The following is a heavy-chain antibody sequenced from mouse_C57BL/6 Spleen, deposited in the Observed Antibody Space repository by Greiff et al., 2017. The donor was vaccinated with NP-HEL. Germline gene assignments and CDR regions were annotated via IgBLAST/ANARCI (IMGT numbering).Heavy chain of an antibody. CDR1: GYTFTSYW. CDR3: VMITTRDWYFDV. CDR2: IYPGSGST. Sequence: QVQLQQPGAELVKPGASVEMSCKASGYTFTSYWITWVKQRPGQGLEWIGDIYPGSGSTNYNEKFKSKATLTVDTSSSTAYMQLSSLTSEDSAVYYCVMITTRDWYFDVWGTGTTVTVSS. V-gene: IGHV1-55*01. J-gene: IGHJ1*03. D-gene: IGHD2-4*01.